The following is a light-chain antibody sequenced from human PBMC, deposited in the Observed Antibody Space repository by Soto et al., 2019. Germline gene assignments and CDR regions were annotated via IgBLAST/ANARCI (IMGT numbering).Light chain of an antibody. CDR3: QQFGTSPRT. V-gene: IGKV3-20*01. CDR1: QSVSSHY. CDR2: GAS. Sequence: EIVLTQSPGTLSLSPGERATLSCRASQSVSSHYLAWYQQRLGQAPSLLIFGASTRATGIPDRFSGSGSGNDFTLTISRLEPEDFAVYYCQQFGTSPRTFGQGPKVEIK. J-gene: IGKJ1*01.